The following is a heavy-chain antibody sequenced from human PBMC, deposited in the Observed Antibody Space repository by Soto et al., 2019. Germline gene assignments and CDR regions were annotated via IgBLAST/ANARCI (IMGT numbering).Heavy chain of an antibody. Sequence: QVQLVESGGGVVQPGTSLRLSCAASGFTFDNYAMHWVRQAPGKGLEWLAVIAYNGGNIFYADSVRGRFTISRDNSKNTLYLQMSSLRTDDTAVYYCARDRAARFYFDYWGQGTLVTVSS. CDR2: IAYNGGNI. V-gene: IGHV3-30-3*01. J-gene: IGHJ4*02. D-gene: IGHD3-10*01. CDR3: ARDRAARFYFDY. CDR1: GFTFDNYA.